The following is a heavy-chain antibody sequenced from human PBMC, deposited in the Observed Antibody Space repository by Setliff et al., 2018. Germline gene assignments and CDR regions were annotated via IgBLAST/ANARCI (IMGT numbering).Heavy chain of an antibody. CDR1: GFSLSDGRVG. D-gene: IGHD3-22*01. Sequence: SGPTLVNPTETLTLTCTISGFSLSDGRVGVTWIRQPPGKALEWLATIFSMDQKSYSTSLECRLLISKDTSATQVVLMMTNMNPADTGTYYCARIGTSSVLYGMDVWGQGTTVTVSS. J-gene: IGHJ6*02. CDR2: IFSMDQK. CDR3: ARIGTSSVLYGMDV. V-gene: IGHV2-26*03.